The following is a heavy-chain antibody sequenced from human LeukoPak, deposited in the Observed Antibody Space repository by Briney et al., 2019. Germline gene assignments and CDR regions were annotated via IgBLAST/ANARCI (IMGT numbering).Heavy chain of an antibody. Sequence: QPGGSLRLSCAASGFTFSSYSMSWVRQAPGKGLEWVSYISSSSSTIYYADSVKGRFTISRDNAKNSLYLQMNSLRAEDTAVYYCARKRIAIDYWGQGILVTVSS. CDR3: ARKRIAIDY. D-gene: IGHD6-13*01. CDR2: ISSSSSTI. J-gene: IGHJ4*02. V-gene: IGHV3-48*04. CDR1: GFTFSSYS.